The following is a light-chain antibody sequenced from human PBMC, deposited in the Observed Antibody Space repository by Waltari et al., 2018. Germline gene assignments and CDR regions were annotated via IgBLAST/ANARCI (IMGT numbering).Light chain of an antibody. CDR3: QQFNDWPPYT. Sequence: ETLMTQSPATLSVSPGERATLSCRASQSIGRNLAWYQQKPGQAPKLLIYGASTRAAGGPIRFSGSGSGTEFTLTINSLQSEDFAVYYCQQFNDWPPYTFGQGTKLELK. CDR1: QSIGRN. J-gene: IGKJ2*01. CDR2: GAS. V-gene: IGKV3-15*01.